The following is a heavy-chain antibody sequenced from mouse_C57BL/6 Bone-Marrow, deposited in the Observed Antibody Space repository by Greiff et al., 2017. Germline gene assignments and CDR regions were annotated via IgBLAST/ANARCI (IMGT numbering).Heavy chain of an antibody. J-gene: IGHJ4*01. CDR1: GFTFSDYG. Sequence: EVKLVESGGGLVKPGGSLKLSCAASGFTFSDYGMHWVRQAPEKGLEWVAYISSGGSTIYYADTVKGRFTLSRDNAKNTLFLPMTSLRSEDTAMXYCARPGSYAMDYWGQGTSVTVSS. CDR3: ARPGSYAMDY. CDR2: ISSGGSTI. V-gene: IGHV5-17*01.